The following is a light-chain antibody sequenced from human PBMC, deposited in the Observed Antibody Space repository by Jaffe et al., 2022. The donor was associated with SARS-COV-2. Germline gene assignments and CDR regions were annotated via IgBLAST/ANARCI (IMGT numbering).Light chain of an antibody. V-gene: IGKV4-1*01. Sequence: DIVMTQSPDSLAVSLGERATINCKSSQSVLYSSNNKDYLAWYQQKPRQPPKLLIYWASTRESGVPDRFSGSGSGTEFTLTISSLQAEDVAVYYCQQYFSTWTFGQGTKVEI. J-gene: IGKJ1*01. CDR3: QQYFSTWT. CDR1: QSVLYSSNNKDY. CDR2: WAS.